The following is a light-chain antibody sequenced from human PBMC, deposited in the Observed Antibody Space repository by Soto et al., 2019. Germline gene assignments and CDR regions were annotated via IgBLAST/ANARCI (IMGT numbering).Light chain of an antibody. J-gene: IGKJ4*01. CDR2: GAS. CDR3: QQYNNWPPLT. V-gene: IGKV3-15*01. Sequence: EIVMTQSPATLSVSPGERATLSCRASQSVSSNLAWYQQKPCQAPRLLIYGASTRATGIPARFSGSGSGTEFTLTISSLQSEYFAVYYCQQYNNWPPLTFGGGTKVEIK. CDR1: QSVSSN.